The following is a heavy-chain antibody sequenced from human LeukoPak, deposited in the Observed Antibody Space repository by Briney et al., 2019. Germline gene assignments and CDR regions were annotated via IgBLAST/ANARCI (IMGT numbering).Heavy chain of an antibody. CDR1: GFTVSSNY. V-gene: IGHV3-66*01. CDR3: AKDPIAAAGTA. Sequence: AGGSLRLSCAASGFTVSSNYMTWVRQAPGKGLEWVSVIYSGGSTYYADSVKGRFTISRDNSKNTLYLQMNSLRAEDTAVYYCAKDPIAAAGTAWGQGTLVTVSS. CDR2: IYSGGST. D-gene: IGHD6-13*01. J-gene: IGHJ1*01.